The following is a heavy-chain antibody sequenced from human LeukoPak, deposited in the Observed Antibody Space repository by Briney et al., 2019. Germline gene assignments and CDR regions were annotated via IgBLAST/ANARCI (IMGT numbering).Heavy chain of an antibody. CDR3: ARVGDGQLWLNRFDP. CDR2: TYYRSKWYN. Sequence: PSQTLSLTCAISGDSVSSNSAAWNWIRQSPSRGLEWLGRTYYRSKWYNDYAVSVKSRITINPDTSKNQFSLKLSSVTAADTAVYYCARVGDGQLWLNRFDPWGQGTLVTVSS. J-gene: IGHJ5*02. CDR1: GDSVSSNSAA. V-gene: IGHV6-1*01. D-gene: IGHD5-18*01.